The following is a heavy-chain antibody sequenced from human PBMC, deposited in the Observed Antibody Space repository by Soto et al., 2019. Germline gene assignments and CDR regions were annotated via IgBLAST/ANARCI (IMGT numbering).Heavy chain of an antibody. Sequence: QVQLVQSEAEVKKAGSSVKVSCKASGDTYSSYEINWVRQAPGLGLEWMGGIVPVYGTANYAPKFQGRVSLVADVSTGTTYMELSSLRSEDTAVYFCAREAAPYSSGWHYWGQGTLVTVSS. D-gene: IGHD6-19*01. CDR1: GDTYSSYE. J-gene: IGHJ4*02. CDR2: IVPVYGTA. V-gene: IGHV1-69*12. CDR3: AREAAPYSSGWHY.